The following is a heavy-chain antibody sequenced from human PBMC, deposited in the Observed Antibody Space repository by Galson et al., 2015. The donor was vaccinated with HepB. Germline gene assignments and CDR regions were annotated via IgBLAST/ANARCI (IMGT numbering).Heavy chain of an antibody. CDR1: GFTFSSYS. D-gene: IGHD2-2*01. CDR2: ISSSSSYI. J-gene: IGHJ6*02. Sequence: SLRLSCAASGFTFSSYSMNWVRQAPGKGLEWVSSISSSSSYIYYADSVKGRFTISRDNAKNSLYLQMNSLRAEDTAVYYCASLVVPATKQYYYYGMDVWGPGTTFPASS. CDR3: ASLVVPATKQYYYYGMDV. V-gene: IGHV3-21*01.